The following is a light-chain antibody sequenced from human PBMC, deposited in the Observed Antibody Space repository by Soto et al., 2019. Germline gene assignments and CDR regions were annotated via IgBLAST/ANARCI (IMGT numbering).Light chain of an antibody. CDR2: DVS. J-gene: IGLJ3*02. CDR1: SSDVGGYKY. CDR3: SSYTSSSTLV. Sequence: QSDLTRPASVSGSPGQSITISCTGTSSDVGGYKYVSWYQQHPGKAPKLMIYDVSDRPSAVSNRFSGSKSGNTAYLTISGLQGEDEADYYCSSYTSSSTLVFGGGTKLTVL. V-gene: IGLV2-14*01.